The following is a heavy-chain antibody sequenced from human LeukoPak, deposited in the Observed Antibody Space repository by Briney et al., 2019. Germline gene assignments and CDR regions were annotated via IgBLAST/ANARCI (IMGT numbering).Heavy chain of an antibody. CDR1: GFTFSSYS. CDR2: ISSSSSYI. D-gene: IGHD6-13*01. V-gene: IGHV3-21*01. CDR3: ARDRGSSSWYDAFDI. J-gene: IGHJ3*02. Sequence: GGSPRLSCAASGFTFSSYSMNWVRQAPGKGLEWVSSISSSSSYIYYADSVKGRFTISRDNAKNSLYLQMNSLRAEDTAVYYCARDRGSSSWYDAFDIWGQGTMVTASS.